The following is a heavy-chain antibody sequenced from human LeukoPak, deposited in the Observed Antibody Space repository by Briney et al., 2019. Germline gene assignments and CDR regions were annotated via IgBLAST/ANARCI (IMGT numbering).Heavy chain of an antibody. J-gene: IGHJ4*02. D-gene: IGHD3-22*01. CDR3: ATVRYDYYYDSSGYYPFDY. V-gene: IGHV1-24*01. CDR2: FDPEDGEI. Sequence: ASVKVSCKVSGYTLTELSMHWVRQAPGKGLEWMGGFDPEDGEIIYAQKFQGRVTMTEDTSTDTAYMELSSLRSEDTAVYYCATVRYDYYYDSSGYYPFDYWGQGTLVTVSS. CDR1: GYTLTELS.